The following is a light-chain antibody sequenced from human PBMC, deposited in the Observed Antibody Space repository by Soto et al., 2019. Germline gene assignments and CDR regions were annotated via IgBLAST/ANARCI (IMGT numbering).Light chain of an antibody. CDR3: QQRSTSIT. V-gene: IGKV3-11*01. CDR1: QTVSSY. Sequence: IVLTQSPATLSLWPGETAILSCRASQTVSSYLSWYQHKPGQAPRLLIYDASKRAPGIPARFSGSGSGTDFTLALSGLEPEDFAVYSCQQRSTSITFGQGTRLEIE. CDR2: DAS. J-gene: IGKJ5*01.